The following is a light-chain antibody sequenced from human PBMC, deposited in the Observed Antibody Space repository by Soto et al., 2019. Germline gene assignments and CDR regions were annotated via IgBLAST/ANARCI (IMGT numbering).Light chain of an antibody. Sequence: QLTQSPSSLSASVGDRVTITCRASQGIASYLAWYQQKPGQAPKLLIYGASSLQSGVPSRFSGSGSGTDFTLTISNLQPEDFATYYCQQANSFPISFGQGTRLEIK. CDR3: QQANSFPIS. CDR2: GAS. CDR1: QGIASY. V-gene: IGKV1-9*01. J-gene: IGKJ5*01.